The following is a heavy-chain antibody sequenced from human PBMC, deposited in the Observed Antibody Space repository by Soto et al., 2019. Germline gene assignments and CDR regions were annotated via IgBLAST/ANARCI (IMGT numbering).Heavy chain of an antibody. V-gene: IGHV1-18*04. CDR1: GYTFTSYG. D-gene: IGHD2-15*01. J-gene: IGHJ6*02. CDR3: ARAWLGYCSGGSCYRSPPRYYYGMDV. Sequence: QVPLVQSGAEVKKPGASVKVSCKASGYTFTSYGISWVRQAPGQGLEWMGWISAYNGNTNYAQKLQGRVTMTTDTYTSTAYMELRSLRSDDTAVYYCARAWLGYCSGGSCYRSPPRYYYGMDVWGQGTTVTVSS. CDR2: ISAYNGNT.